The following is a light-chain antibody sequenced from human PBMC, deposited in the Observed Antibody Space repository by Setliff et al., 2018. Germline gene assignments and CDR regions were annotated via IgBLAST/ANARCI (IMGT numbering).Light chain of an antibody. CDR2: EVT. CDR3: LSYTSETTHAL. CDR1: NSDIGGYNY. Sequence: QSVLTQPASVSGSPGQSITISCAGTNSDIGGYNYVSWYQQHPDKAPKLTIYEVTKRPSGVSDRFSGSKSGNTASLTISGFQAEDEADYYCLSYTSETTHALFAGGT. J-gene: IGLJ2*01. V-gene: IGLV2-14*03.